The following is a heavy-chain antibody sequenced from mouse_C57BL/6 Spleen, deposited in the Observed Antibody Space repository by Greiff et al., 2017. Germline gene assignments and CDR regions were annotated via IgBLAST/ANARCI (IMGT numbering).Heavy chain of an antibody. CDR2: IYPGNSDT. J-gene: IGHJ2*01. D-gene: IGHD2-4*01. CDR1: GYTFTSYW. V-gene: IGHV1-5*01. CDR3: TRDNYDYSYYFDY. Sequence: VQLQQSGTVLARPGASVKMSCKTSGYTFTSYWMHWVKQRPGQGLEWIGAIYPGNSDTSYNQKFKGKAKLTAVTSASTAYMELSSLTNEDAAVYYCTRDNYDYSYYFDYWGQGTTLTVSS.